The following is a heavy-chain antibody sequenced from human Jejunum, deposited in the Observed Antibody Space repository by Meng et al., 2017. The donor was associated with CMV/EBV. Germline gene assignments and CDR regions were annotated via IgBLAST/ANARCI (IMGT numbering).Heavy chain of an antibody. CDR3: ATDSVTTPF. CDR1: GFPFGDAC. J-gene: IGHJ4*02. V-gene: IGHV3-15*07. Sequence: SPVSGFPFGDACMTCVRQAPGKGLEWVGRIKSKFRGETTDYAAPVRGRFTISRDDSKNTLYLQMNSLKTDDTAVYYCATDSVTTPFWGQGTLVTVSS. CDR2: IKSKFRGETT. D-gene: IGHD4-17*01.